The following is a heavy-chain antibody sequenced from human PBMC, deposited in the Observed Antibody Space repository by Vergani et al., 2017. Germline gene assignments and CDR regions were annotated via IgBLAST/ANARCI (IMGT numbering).Heavy chain of an antibody. CDR1: GFTFSSYE. D-gene: IGHD1-14*01. CDR3: ASGPSDTEGRYFDY. Sequence: EVQLVESGGGLVQPGGSLRLSCAASGFTFSSYEMNWVRQAPGKGLEWVSYISSSGSTIYYADSVKGRFTFSRDNAKNSLYLQMNSLRAEDTAVYYCASGPSDTEGRYFDYWGQGTLVTVSS. V-gene: IGHV3-48*03. CDR2: ISSSGSTI. J-gene: IGHJ4*02.